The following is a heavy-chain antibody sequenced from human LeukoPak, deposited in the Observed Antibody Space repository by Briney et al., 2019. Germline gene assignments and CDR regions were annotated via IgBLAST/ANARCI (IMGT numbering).Heavy chain of an antibody. V-gene: IGHV4-61*02. Sequence: PSETLSLTCTVSGGSISSGGYYWSWIRQPAGKGLEWIGRIYTSGSTNYNPSLKSRVTMSVDTSKNQFSLKLSSVTAADTAVYYCARAWDFDAFDIWGQGTMVTVSS. CDR1: GGSISSGGYY. J-gene: IGHJ3*02. D-gene: IGHD1-26*01. CDR3: ARAWDFDAFDI. CDR2: IYTSGST.